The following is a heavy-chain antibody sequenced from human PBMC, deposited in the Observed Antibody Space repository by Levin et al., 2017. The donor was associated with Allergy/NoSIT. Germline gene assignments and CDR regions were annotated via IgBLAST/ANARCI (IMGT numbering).Heavy chain of an antibody. Sequence: SQTLSLTCAVYGGSFSGYYWSCIRQPPGKGLEWIGEINHSGSTNYNPSLKSRVTISVDTSKNQFSLKLSSVTAADTAVYYCAGSGSSSYFDYWGQGTLVTVSS. J-gene: IGHJ4*02. CDR3: AGSGSSSYFDY. D-gene: IGHD3-10*01. CDR1: GGSFSGYY. V-gene: IGHV4-34*01. CDR2: INHSGST.